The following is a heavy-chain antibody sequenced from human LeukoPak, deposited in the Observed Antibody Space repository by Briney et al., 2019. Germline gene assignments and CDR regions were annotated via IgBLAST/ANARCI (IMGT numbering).Heavy chain of an antibody. Sequence: PGGSLRLSCAASGFTFDDYAMHWVRQAPGKGLEWVSGISWNSGSIGYADSVKGRFTISRENAKNSLYLQMNSLRAGDTAVYYCARAVVGVTFDYWGQGTLVTVSS. D-gene: IGHD2-15*01. CDR2: ISWNSGSI. V-gene: IGHV3-9*01. CDR3: ARAVVGVTFDY. CDR1: GFTFDDYA. J-gene: IGHJ4*02.